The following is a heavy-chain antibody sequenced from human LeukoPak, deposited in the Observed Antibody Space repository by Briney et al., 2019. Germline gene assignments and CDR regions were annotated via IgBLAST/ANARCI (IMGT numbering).Heavy chain of an antibody. Sequence: ASVKVSCKASGYTFTSYDINWVRQATGQGLEWMGWIGTNTGNPTYAQGFTGRFVFSLDTSVNTAFLQISSLKAEDTAIYYCARTGIVGSTNYGMDVWGQGTTVTVSS. V-gene: IGHV7-4-1*02. CDR3: ARTGIVGSTNYGMDV. CDR1: GYTFTSYD. CDR2: IGTNTGNP. J-gene: IGHJ6*02. D-gene: IGHD1-26*01.